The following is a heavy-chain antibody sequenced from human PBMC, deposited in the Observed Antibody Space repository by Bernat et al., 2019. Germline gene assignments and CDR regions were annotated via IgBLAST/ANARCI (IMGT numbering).Heavy chain of an antibody. Sequence: QLQLVESGGGVVQPGRSLRLSCAASGFTFSSYGMHWVRQAPGKGLEWVAVISYDGSNKYYADSVKGRFTISRDNSKNTLYLQMNSLRAEDTAVYYCAKDVGGGYCSGGSGYYYGMDVWSQGTKVTGS. V-gene: IGHV3-30*18. CDR2: ISYDGSNK. J-gene: IGHJ6*02. CDR1: GFTFSSYG. CDR3: AKDVGGGYCSGGSGYYYGMDV. D-gene: IGHD2-15*01.